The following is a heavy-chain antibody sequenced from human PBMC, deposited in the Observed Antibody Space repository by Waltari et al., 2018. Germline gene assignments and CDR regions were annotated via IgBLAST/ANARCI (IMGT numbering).Heavy chain of an antibody. Sequence: EVQLVESGGDLVQPGGSLRLSCAASGFGFSAYWMHWVRQVPGKGLFSVSHINTDGSDANYADSVNVRCTISRDTAKISLYLEMSSLRVEDTAVYYCAFSRGWSSPFGAYDSWGQGTRVIVSS. CDR1: GFGFSAYW. D-gene: IGHD6-19*01. CDR3: AFSRGWSSPFGAYDS. CDR2: INTDGSDA. V-gene: IGHV3-74*01. J-gene: IGHJ3*02.